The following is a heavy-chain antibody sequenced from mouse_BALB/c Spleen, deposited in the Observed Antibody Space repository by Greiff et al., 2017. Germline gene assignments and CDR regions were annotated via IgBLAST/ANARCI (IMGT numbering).Heavy chain of an antibody. Sequence: EVMLVESGGGLVKPGGSLKLSCAASGFTFSSYAMSWVRQTPEKRLEWVASISSGGSTYYPDSVKGRFTISRDNARNILYLQMSSLRSEDTAMYYCARNFYRYDFAYWGQGTLVTVSA. CDR1: GFTFSSYA. J-gene: IGHJ3*01. V-gene: IGHV5-6-5*01. CDR2: ISSGGST. D-gene: IGHD2-14*01. CDR3: ARNFYRYDFAY.